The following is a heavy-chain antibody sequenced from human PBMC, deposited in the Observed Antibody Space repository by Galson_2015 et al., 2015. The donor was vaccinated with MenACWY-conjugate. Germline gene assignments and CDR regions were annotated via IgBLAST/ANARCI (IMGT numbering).Heavy chain of an antibody. CDR2: ISPYDGKT. CDR1: GYTFTSYG. Sequence: SVKVSCKASGYTFTSYGIHWVRQAPGKGLEWMGGISPYDGKTNYAQKLQGRVTMTTDTSTTTAYMELRSLRSEDTAVYYCARTVITCYNWLVPWGQGTLVTVSS. J-gene: IGHJ5*02. V-gene: IGHV1-18*01. CDR3: ARTVITCYNWLVP. D-gene: IGHD1-20*01.